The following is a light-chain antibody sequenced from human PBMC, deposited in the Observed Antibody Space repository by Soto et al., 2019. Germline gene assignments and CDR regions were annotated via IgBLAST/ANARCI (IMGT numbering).Light chain of an antibody. CDR1: QSIGGW. CDR3: QHYHSYPYT. CDR2: DAS. V-gene: IGKV1-5*01. Sequence: DIQMPQSPSTLSASVGDRVTITCRASQSIGGWLAWYQQRPGKAPRLLIYDASSVESGVPSRFSGSRSGTKFTLAISSLQPEDFATYYCQHYHSYPYTFGQGTKLEIK. J-gene: IGKJ2*01.